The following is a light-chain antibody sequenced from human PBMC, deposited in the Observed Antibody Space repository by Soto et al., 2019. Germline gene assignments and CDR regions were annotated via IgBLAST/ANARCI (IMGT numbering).Light chain of an antibody. CDR3: QHMRT. CDR2: DAS. CDR1: QNINNW. V-gene: IGKV1-5*01. Sequence: DIQMPQSPSTLSASIGDRVTITCRASQNINNWIAWYQQKPGKAPKFLIYDASTLESGVPSRFSGSGFGTEFSLTISSLQPDDFGSYYCQHMRTFGQGTKVDIK. J-gene: IGKJ1*01.